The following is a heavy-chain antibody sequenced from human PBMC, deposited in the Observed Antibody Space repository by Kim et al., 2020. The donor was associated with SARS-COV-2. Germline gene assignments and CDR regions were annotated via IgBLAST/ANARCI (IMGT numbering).Heavy chain of an antibody. D-gene: IGHD5-18*01. CDR1: GGSINSNPYY. Sequence: SETLSLTCSVSGGSINSNPYYWGWLRQPPGKGLEWIGGIHYSGSTYYNPSLQSRVTISKDTSKNQFSLKLSSMTAADTAVYYCASVHWIHYFLYVWGQGT. CDR3: ASVHWIHYFLYV. J-gene: IGHJ6*02. CDR2: IHYSGST. V-gene: IGHV4-39*01.